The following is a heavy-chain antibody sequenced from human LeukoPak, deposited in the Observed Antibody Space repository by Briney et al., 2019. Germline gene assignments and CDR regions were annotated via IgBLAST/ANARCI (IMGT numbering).Heavy chain of an antibody. CDR2: ISVSGSTT. J-gene: IGHJ4*02. CDR3: AKANHCSAGSCYSFDF. CDR1: EFTFSNYA. D-gene: IGHD2-15*01. V-gene: IGHV3-23*01. Sequence: GGSLRLSCAASEFTFSNYAMSWVRQAAGKGLEWVSAISVSGSTTYYADSVKGRFTISRDNSKNTLYLQMNSLRAEDTAVYYCAKANHCSAGSCYSFDFWGQGTLVTVSS.